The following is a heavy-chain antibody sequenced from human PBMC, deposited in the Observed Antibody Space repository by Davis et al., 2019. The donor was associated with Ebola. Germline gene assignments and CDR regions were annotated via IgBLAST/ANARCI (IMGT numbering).Heavy chain of an antibody. J-gene: IGHJ5*01. CDR2: ISGSGGRT. D-gene: IGHD6-19*01. CDR3: VKDPSQWWFDS. Sequence: GESLKISCAASGFTFSNNAMSWVRQGPRKGLEWVAEISGSGGRTYYADSVKGRFTISRDNSKNTLYLQMSSVRAEDTAIYYCVKDPSQWWFDSWGQGTLVTVSS. CDR1: GFTFSNNA. V-gene: IGHV3-23*01.